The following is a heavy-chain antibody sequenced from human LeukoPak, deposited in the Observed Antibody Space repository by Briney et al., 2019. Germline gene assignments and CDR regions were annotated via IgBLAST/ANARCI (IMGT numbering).Heavy chain of an antibody. CDR3: ARHGSGSYYRWFDP. J-gene: IGHJ5*02. CDR2: IYYSGST. V-gene: IGHV4-31*03. D-gene: IGHD3-10*01. Sequence: SETLSLTCTVSGGSISSGGYYWSWIRQHPGKGLEWIGYIYYSGSTYYNPSLKSRVTISVDTSKNQFSLKLSSVTAADTAVYYCARHGSGSYYRWFDPWGQGTLVTVSS. CDR1: GGSISSGGYY.